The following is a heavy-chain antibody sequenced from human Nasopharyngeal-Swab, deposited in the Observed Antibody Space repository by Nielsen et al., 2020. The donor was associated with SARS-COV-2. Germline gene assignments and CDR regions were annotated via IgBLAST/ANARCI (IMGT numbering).Heavy chain of an antibody. CDR2: IGAYNGNT. Sequence: SVNVSCQASGYIFTSYDISWVRQARGQGLEWMGWIGAYNGNTNYAQKFQDRVTMTTDTSTSTVYMELRSLRSDDTAVYYCARHGVAEDYWGQGTLVTVSS. D-gene: IGHD3-3*01. CDR3: ARHGVAEDY. J-gene: IGHJ4*02. CDR1: GYIFTSYD. V-gene: IGHV1-18*01.